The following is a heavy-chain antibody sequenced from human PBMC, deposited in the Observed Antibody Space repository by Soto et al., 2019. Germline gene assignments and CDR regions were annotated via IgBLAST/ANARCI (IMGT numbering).Heavy chain of an antibody. D-gene: IGHD3-9*01. CDR1: GGSISSSSYY. CDR2: IYYSGST. CDR3: ARLGTGSGPYYYYGMDV. J-gene: IGHJ6*02. Sequence: SETLSLTCTVSGGSISSSSYYWGWIRQPPGKGLEWIGSIYYSGSTYYNPSLKSRVTISVDTSKNQFSLKLSSVTAADTAVYYCARLGTGSGPYYYYGMDVWGQGTTVTVSS. V-gene: IGHV4-39*01.